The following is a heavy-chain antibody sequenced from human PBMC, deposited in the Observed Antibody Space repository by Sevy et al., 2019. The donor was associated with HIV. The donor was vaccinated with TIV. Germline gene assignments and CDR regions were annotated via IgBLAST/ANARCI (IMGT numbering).Heavy chain of an antibody. CDR2: IKRKTDGRTR. Sequence: GGSLRLSCVASGFTFSNAWMRWVRQAPGKGLEWVGRIKRKTDGRTRDFAGPVKVRIANARVESKNTLSLQMDSLKTEYTAVYYCTAGVGTSDFDYWGQGILVTVSS. CDR1: GFTFSNAW. D-gene: IGHD1-26*01. V-gene: IGHV3-15*01. CDR3: TAGVGTSDFDY. J-gene: IGHJ4*02.